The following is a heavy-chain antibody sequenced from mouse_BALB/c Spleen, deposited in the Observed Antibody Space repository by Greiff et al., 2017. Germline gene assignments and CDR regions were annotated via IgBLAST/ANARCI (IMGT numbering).Heavy chain of an antibody. CDR2: INPSNGRT. CDR3: ARWGTTVVDFDY. CDR1: GYTFTSYW. Sequence: VQLQQPGAELVKPGASVKLSCKASGYTFTSYWMHWVKQRPGQGLEWIGEINPSNGRTNYNEKFKSKATLTVDKSSSTAYMQLSSLTSEDSAVYYCARWGTTVVDFDYWGQGTTLTVSS. V-gene: IGHV1S81*02. J-gene: IGHJ2*01. D-gene: IGHD1-1*01.